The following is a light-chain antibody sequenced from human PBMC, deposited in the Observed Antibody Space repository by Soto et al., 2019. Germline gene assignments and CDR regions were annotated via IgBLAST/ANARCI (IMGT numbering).Light chain of an antibody. V-gene: IGKV1-39*01. CDR2: AAS. J-gene: IGKJ1*01. Sequence: GDRVTITCRASQTISTWMAWYQQKPGKAPKLLIYAASSLQSGVPSRFSGSGSGTDFTLTISSLQPEDFATYYCQQSYSTPVTFGQGTKVDIK. CDR1: QTISTW. CDR3: QQSYSTPVT.